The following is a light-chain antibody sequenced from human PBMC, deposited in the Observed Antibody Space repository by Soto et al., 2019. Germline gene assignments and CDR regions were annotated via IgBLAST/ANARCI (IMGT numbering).Light chain of an antibody. CDR2: GAS. V-gene: IGKV3-15*01. CDR1: QSVSSN. J-gene: IGKJ4*01. Sequence: EIVMTQSPATLSVSPGERATLSCRASQSVSSNLAWFQQKPGQAPKLLIYGASTRATGIPARFSGSGSGTAFTLTISSLQSQEFAVYYCQQYNNWPPLTFGGGTQVEIK. CDR3: QQYNNWPPLT.